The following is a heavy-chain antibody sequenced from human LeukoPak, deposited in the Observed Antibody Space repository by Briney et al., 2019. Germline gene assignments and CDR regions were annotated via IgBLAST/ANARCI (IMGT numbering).Heavy chain of an antibody. J-gene: IGHJ5*02. CDR3: AKSPGVNSAPFDP. D-gene: IGHD3-10*01. CDR2: ISWNSGSI. Sequence: GGSLRLSCAASGFTFDDYAMHWVRQAPGKGLEWVSGISWNSGSIGYADSVKGRFTISRDNAKNSLYLQMNSLRAEDIALYYCAKSPGVNSAPFDPWGQGTLVTVSS. CDR1: GFTFDDYA. V-gene: IGHV3-9*03.